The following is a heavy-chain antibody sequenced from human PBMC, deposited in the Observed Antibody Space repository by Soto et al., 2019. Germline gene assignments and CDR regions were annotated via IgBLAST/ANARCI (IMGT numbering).Heavy chain of an antibody. CDR2: INPNSGGT. J-gene: IGHJ6*02. CDR1: GYTFTGYY. CDR3: ARGLKQLVPYYYYYGMDV. V-gene: IGHV1-2*04. Sequence: ASVKVSCKASGYTFTGYYMHWVRQAPGQGLEWMGWINPNSGGTNYAQKFQGWVTMTRDTSISTAYMELSRLRSDDTAVYYCARGLKQLVPYYYYYGMDVWGQGTTVTVSS. D-gene: IGHD6-6*01.